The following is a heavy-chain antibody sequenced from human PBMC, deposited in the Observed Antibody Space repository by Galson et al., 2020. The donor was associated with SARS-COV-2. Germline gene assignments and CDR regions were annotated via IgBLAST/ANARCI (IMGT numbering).Heavy chain of an antibody. D-gene: IGHD2-15*01. CDR2: VNPSTAGA. Sequence: ASVTLSCKPSGYTFTTYYLHWVRQAPGQGLEWMGIVNPSTAGASYAVNFQGRVTMTRDPSTRTVYMELSSLRSEDTAVYYCARGGRDGNWGEYCHLWGQGTLVTVSS. J-gene: IGHJ1*01. CDR1: GYTFTTYY. CDR3: ARGGRDGNWGEYCHL. V-gene: IGHV1-46*01.